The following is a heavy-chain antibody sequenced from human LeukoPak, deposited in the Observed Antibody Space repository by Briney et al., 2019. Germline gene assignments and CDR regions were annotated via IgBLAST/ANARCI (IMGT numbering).Heavy chain of an antibody. V-gene: IGHV4-59*12. CDR2: VFDSGST. CDR3: ARAHSSSWYRWDY. J-gene: IGHJ4*02. D-gene: IGHD6-13*01. CDR1: GASFSTNY. Sequence: PSVTLSLTCSVSGASFSTNYWSWIRQPPGRGLEWIGYVFDSGSTNYNPSLKSRVTISVDTSKNQFSLQLSSVTAADTAVYYCARAHSSSWYRWDYWGQGTLVTVSS.